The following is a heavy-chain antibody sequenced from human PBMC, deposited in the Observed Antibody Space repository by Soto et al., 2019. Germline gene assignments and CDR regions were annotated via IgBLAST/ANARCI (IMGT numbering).Heavy chain of an antibody. CDR3: ARDRGGYENYYYYGMDV. CDR2: IWYDGSNK. J-gene: IGHJ6*02. V-gene: IGHV3-33*01. CDR1: GFTFSSYG. D-gene: IGHD5-12*01. Sequence: QVQLVESGGGVVQPGRSLRLSCAASGFTFSSYGMHWVRQAPGKGLEWVAVIWYDGSNKYYADSVKGRFTISRDNSKNXRYLQMNSLRAEDTAVYYCARDRGGYENYYYYGMDVWGQGTTVTVSS.